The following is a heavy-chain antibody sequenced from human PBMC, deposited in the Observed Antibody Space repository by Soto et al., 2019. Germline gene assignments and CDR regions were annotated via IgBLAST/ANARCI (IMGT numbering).Heavy chain of an antibody. Sequence: SVKVSCKASGFTFTSSAVQWVRQARGQRLEWIGWIVVGSGNTNYAQKFQERVTITRDMSTSTAYMELSSLRSEDTAVYYCAADHVDLYYFDYWGQGTLVTVSS. CDR1: GFTFTSSA. V-gene: IGHV1-58*01. J-gene: IGHJ4*02. D-gene: IGHD2-21*01. CDR3: AADHVDLYYFDY. CDR2: IVVGSGNT.